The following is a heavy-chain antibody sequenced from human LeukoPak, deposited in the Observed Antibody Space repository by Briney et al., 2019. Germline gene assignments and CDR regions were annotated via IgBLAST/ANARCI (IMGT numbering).Heavy chain of an antibody. Sequence: NPSETLSLTCAVYGGSFSGYYWSWIRQPPGKGLEWIGEINHSGSTNYNPSLKSRVTISVDTSKNQFSLKLSSVTAADTAVYYCARLKVTYYDFWSGYYNYYYYMDVWGKGTTVTVSS. J-gene: IGHJ6*03. CDR2: INHSGST. CDR1: GGSFSGYY. V-gene: IGHV4-34*01. D-gene: IGHD3-3*01. CDR3: ARLKVTYYDFWSGYYNYYYYMDV.